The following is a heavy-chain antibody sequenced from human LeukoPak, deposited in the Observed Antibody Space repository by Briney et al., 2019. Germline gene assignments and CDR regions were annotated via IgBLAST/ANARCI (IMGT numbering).Heavy chain of an antibody. D-gene: IGHD2-2*01. CDR2: ISAYNGQT. CDR1: GYTFSSYG. J-gene: IGHJ5*02. Sequence: ASVKVSCEASGYTFSSYGISWVRQAPGQGLEWMGWISAYNGQTIYAQKLQGRVTTTTDTSTSTAYMELRSLTSDDTAVYYCARDFTPYCSSTSCSWFDPWGQGTLVTVSS. V-gene: IGHV1-18*01. CDR3: ARDFTPYCSSTSCSWFDP.